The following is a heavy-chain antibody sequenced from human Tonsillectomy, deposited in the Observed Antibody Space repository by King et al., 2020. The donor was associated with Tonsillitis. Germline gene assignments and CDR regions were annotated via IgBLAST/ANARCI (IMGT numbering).Heavy chain of an antibody. V-gene: IGHV3-23*04. CDR1: GFTFSSYA. D-gene: IGHD3-16*02. CDR2: ISGSGGST. Sequence: VQLVESGGGLVQPGGSLRLSCAASGFTFSSYAMSWVRQAPGKGLEWVSAISGSGGSTYYADSVKGRFTISRDNSKNTLYLQMNSLRAEDTAGYYCAKGQAYVWGSSRTWYFDLWGRGTLVTVSS. CDR3: AKGQAYVWGSSRTWYFDL. J-gene: IGHJ2*01.